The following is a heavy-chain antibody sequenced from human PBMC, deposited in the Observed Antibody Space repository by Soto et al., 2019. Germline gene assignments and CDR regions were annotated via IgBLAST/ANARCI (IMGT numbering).Heavy chain of an antibody. Sequence: QVQLVESGGGVVQPGRSLRLSCAASGFTFSNYGMHWVRQAPGKGLEWVAIIWYDGSNKYYADSVKGRFTISRDKSKNTLYLQMNILRAEDTAVYYCARGGGAVAQADYWGQGTLVTVSS. CDR3: ARGGGAVAQADY. V-gene: IGHV3-33*01. D-gene: IGHD6-19*01. J-gene: IGHJ4*02. CDR1: GFTFSNYG. CDR2: IWYDGSNK.